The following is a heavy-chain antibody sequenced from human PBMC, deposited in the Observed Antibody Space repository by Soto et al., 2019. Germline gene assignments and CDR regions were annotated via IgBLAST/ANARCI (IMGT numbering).Heavy chain of an antibody. J-gene: IGHJ3*02. CDR2: FDPEDGET. Sequence: ASVKVSCKASGYTFTSYAMHWVRQAPGQRLEWMGGFDPEDGETFYAQKFQGRVTMTEDISTVTAYLELSSLRSEDTAFYYCATGSSNGRQWLNGAFDIWGQGTMVTVSS. CDR1: GYTFTSYA. D-gene: IGHD6-19*01. CDR3: ATGSSNGRQWLNGAFDI. V-gene: IGHV1-24*01.